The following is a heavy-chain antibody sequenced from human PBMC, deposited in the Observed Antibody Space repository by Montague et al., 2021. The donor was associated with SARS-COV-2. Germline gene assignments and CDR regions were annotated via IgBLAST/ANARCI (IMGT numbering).Heavy chain of an antibody. Sequence: SQRLSCAASGFTFHDCALHWVRQVPGKGLEWVSGISWNSGSIGYGDSVKGRFTISRDNAKNSLYLQMNSLRAEDTALYYCAKDRGYYGSGGYFEYWGQGTLVTVSS. CDR3: AKDRGYYGSGGYFEY. J-gene: IGHJ4*02. CDR2: ISWNSGSI. CDR1: GFTFHDCA. V-gene: IGHV3-9*01. D-gene: IGHD3-10*01.